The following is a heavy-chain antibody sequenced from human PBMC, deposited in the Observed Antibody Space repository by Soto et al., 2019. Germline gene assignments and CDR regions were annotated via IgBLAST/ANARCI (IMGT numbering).Heavy chain of an antibody. Sequence: EVQLVESGGGLVKPGGSLRLSCAASGFTFSSYSMNWVSQAPGKGLEWVSSISSSSSYIYYAESVKGRFTISRDNAKNSLYLQMNSLRAEDTAAYYCARDGLGYCSSTSCSSSSLSYYYMDVWGKETTVTFSS. J-gene: IGHJ6*03. CDR1: GFTFSSYS. V-gene: IGHV3-21*01. CDR3: ARDGLGYCSSTSCSSSSLSYYYMDV. D-gene: IGHD2-2*01. CDR2: ISSSSSYI.